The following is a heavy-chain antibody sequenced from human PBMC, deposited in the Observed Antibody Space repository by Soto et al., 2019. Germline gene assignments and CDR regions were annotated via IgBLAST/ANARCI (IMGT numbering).Heavy chain of an antibody. CDR2: ISSSSSYI. D-gene: IGHD6-13*01. Sequence: PGGSLRLSCAASGFTFSSYSMNWVRQAPGKGLEWVSSISSSSSYIYYADSVEGRFTISRDNAKNSLYLQMNSLRAEDTAVYYCARDLWPRPPGQLVLNYWGQGTLVTVSS. J-gene: IGHJ4*02. V-gene: IGHV3-21*01. CDR1: GFTFSSYS. CDR3: ARDLWPRPPGQLVLNY.